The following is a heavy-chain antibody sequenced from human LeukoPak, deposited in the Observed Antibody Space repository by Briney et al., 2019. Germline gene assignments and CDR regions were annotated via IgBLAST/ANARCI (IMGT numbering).Heavy chain of an antibody. CDR1: GDSVSSNSVT. V-gene: IGHV6-1*01. Sequence: SQTLSLTCAISGDSVSSNSVTWNWIRQSPSRGLEWLGRTYYRSTWYNDYAVSVRGRITVNPDTSKNQFSLHLNSVTSEDTAVYYCARRLTQYDCFDPWGQGILVTVSS. CDR3: ARRLTQYDCFDP. D-gene: IGHD2-2*01. J-gene: IGHJ5*02. CDR2: TYYRSTWYN.